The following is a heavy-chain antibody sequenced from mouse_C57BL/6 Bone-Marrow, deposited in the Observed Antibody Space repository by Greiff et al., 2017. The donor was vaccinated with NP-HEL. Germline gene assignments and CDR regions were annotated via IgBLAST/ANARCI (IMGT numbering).Heavy chain of an antibody. CDR1: GYTFTSYW. Sequence: QVQLKQSGAELVMPGASVKLSCKASGYTFTSYWMHWVKQRPGQGLEWIGEIDPSDSYTNYNQKFKGKSTLTVDKSSSTAYMQLSSLTSEDSAVYYCAREGDGYYGAMDYWGQGTSVTVSS. CDR2: IDPSDSYT. V-gene: IGHV1-69*01. J-gene: IGHJ4*01. CDR3: AREGDGYYGAMDY. D-gene: IGHD2-3*01.